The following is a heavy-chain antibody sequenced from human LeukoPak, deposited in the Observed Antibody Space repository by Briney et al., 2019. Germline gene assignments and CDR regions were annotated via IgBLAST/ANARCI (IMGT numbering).Heavy chain of an antibody. D-gene: IGHD4-17*01. CDR2: IIPIFGST. Sequence: SVKVSCKVSGGTFSSFTISWVRQAPGQGLEWMGGIIPIFGSTNYAQKFQDRVTNTADDSTSTAYMELSSLTSDDTAVYYCARGYEVGDYVPYTYWGQGTLVIVSS. V-gene: IGHV1-69*13. J-gene: IGHJ4*02. CDR1: GGTFSSFT. CDR3: ARGYEVGDYVPYTY.